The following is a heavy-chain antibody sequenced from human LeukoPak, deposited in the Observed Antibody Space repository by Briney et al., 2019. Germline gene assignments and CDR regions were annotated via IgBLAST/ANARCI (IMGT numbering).Heavy chain of an antibody. CDR3: ARYSAYYNYYMDV. V-gene: IGHV3-30*02. D-gene: IGHD2-15*01. CDR1: GFTFSSYG. Sequence: PGGSLRLSCAASGFTFSSYGMHWVRQAPGKGLEWVAFIRYDGSNKYYADSVKGRFTISRDNSKNALYLQMNSLSAEDTAVYFCARYSAYYNYYMDVWGKGTTVPVSS. CDR2: IRYDGSNK. J-gene: IGHJ6*03.